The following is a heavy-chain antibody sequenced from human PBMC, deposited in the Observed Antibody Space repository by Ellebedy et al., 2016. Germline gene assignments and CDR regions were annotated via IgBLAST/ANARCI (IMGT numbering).Heavy chain of an antibody. CDR2: IGTGGDT. CDR1: GFSFSNSD. J-gene: IGHJ2*01. CDR3: AREARDGSGWNDWYFDL. D-gene: IGHD6-19*01. Sequence: GESLKIPCAASGFSFSNSDMHWVRQPTGKGLEWVSAIGTGGDTYYAGSVKGRFTISRENAKNSLYLQMNSLRAGDTAVYYCAREARDGSGWNDWYFDLWGRGTQVTVSS. V-gene: IGHV3-13*01.